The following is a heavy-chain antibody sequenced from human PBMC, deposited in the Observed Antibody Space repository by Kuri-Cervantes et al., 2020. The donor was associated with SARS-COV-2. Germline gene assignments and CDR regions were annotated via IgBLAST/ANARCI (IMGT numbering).Heavy chain of an antibody. D-gene: IGHD3-3*01. Sequence: GSLRLSCTVSCRSISSSSYYWGWIRQPPGKGLEWVGSIYYSGSTYYNPSLKSRVTVSVDTSKNQFSLKLSSVTAADTAVYYCATWSGYYYYMDVWGKGTTVTVSS. CDR1: CRSISSSSYY. V-gene: IGHV4-39*07. J-gene: IGHJ6*03. CDR3: ATWSGYYYYMDV. CDR2: IYYSGST.